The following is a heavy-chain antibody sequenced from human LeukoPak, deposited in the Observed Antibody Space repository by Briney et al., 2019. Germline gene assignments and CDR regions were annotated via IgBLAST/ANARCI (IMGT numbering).Heavy chain of an antibody. J-gene: IGHJ6*02. CDR1: GYTFTSYG. Sequence: ASVKVSCKASGYTFTSYGKSWVRRAPGQGLEWMGWISAYNGNTNYAQKLQGRVTMTTDTSTSTAYMELRSLRSDDTAVYYCARDRVWFGELSYGMDVWGQGTTVTVSS. V-gene: IGHV1-18*01. CDR2: ISAYNGNT. D-gene: IGHD3-10*01. CDR3: ARDRVWFGELSYGMDV.